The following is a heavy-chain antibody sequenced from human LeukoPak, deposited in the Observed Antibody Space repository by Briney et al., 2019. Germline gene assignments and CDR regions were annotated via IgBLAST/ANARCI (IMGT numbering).Heavy chain of an antibody. J-gene: IGHJ3*02. D-gene: IGHD3-3*01. Sequence: GGSLRLSCAASGFTFSDYNMRWIRQAPGKGLEWVSSISRSGSTKYYADSVKGRFTISRDNAKNSLFLQMNSLRAEDTAVYYCARGCTYYDFWSGYSSDAFDIWGQGTMVTVSS. CDR2: ISRSGSTK. CDR1: GFTFSDYN. CDR3: ARGCTYYDFWSGYSSDAFDI. V-gene: IGHV3-11*04.